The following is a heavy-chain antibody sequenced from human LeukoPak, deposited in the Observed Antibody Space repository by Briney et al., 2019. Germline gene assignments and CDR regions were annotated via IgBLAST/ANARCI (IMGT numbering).Heavy chain of an antibody. J-gene: IGHJ4*02. Sequence: SETLSLTCAVYGGSFSGYYWSWIRQPPGKGLEWSGEINHSGSTNYNPSLKSRVTISVDTSKNQFSLKLSSVTAADTAVYYCARHMVVPAAMKGIDYWGQGTLVTVSS. CDR1: GGSFSGYY. D-gene: IGHD2-2*01. V-gene: IGHV4-34*01. CDR2: INHSGST. CDR3: ARHMVVPAAMKGIDY.